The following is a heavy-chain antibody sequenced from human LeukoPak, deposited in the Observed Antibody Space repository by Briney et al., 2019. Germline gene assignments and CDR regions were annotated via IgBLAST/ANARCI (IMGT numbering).Heavy chain of an antibody. CDR2: IHYSGSS. CDR1: GDSISSFY. V-gene: IGHV4-59*08. J-gene: IGHJ4*02. CDR3: AGKYSSGSYYFDY. Sequence: SETLSLTCSVSGDSISSFYWNWIRQSPGRGLEWIGNIHYSGSSIYNPSLRSRVTMSIDTSKKQFFLKLRSVTAADTAVYYCAGKYSSGSYYFDYWGQGTLVTVSS. D-gene: IGHD6-19*01.